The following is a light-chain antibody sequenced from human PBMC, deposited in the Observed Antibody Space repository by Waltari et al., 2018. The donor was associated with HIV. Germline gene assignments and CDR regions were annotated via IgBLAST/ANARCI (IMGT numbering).Light chain of an antibody. J-gene: IGKJ1*01. CDR3: QQYNNWPPWT. CDR1: ESVNSN. CDR2: HTS. V-gene: IGKV3D-15*01. Sequence: EIVMTQSPVTLSVSPGERATLSCRASESVNSNLAWYQQKPGQAPRLLIYHTSTRATGIPARFSGSGSGTEFTLTISSLQSEDFAVYYCQQYNNWPPWTFGNGTNVDIK.